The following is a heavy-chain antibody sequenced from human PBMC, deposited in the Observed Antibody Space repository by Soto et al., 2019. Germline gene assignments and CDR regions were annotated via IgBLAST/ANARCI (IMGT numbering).Heavy chain of an antibody. CDR2: IIGSCGST. D-gene: IGHD4-17*01. J-gene: IGHJ6*02. Sequence: PGGSLRLSCAASGFTFSSYAMSWVRQAPGKGLEWVSAIIGSCGSTYYADSVKGRFTISRDNSKNTLYLQMNSLRAEDTAVYYCAKDPTTVVSKYYYYYYGMDVWGQGTTVTVSS. CDR1: GFTFSSYA. CDR3: AKDPTTVVSKYYYYYYGMDV. V-gene: IGHV3-23*01.